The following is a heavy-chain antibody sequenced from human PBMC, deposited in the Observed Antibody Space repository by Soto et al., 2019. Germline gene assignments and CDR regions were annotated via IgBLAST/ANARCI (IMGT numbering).Heavy chain of an antibody. CDR3: SRADRLAAHMDYALHV. CDR1: GYTFTNFD. Sequence: QVQLVQSGSEVKKPGASVKVSCQASGYTFTNFDISWVRQAAGQGLEWMGWMNPSSGDTDYLQTFKGKVTITTNTSRNTSYKELSTLRSENTAVVYCSRADRLAAHMDYALHVWGKGTTVTVAS. V-gene: IGHV1-8*01. J-gene: IGHJ6*04. D-gene: IGHD6-19*01. CDR2: MNPSSGDT.